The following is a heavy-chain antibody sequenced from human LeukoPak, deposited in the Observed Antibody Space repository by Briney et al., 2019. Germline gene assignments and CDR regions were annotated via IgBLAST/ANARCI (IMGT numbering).Heavy chain of an antibody. J-gene: IGHJ4*02. D-gene: IGHD3-10*01. CDR3: DRLGRNSARSGLYYYYEN. Sequence: GALRLSCSASGFTFRNYSFNWVRQAPGKGLEWVSSFNTVGTYIYYADSVRGRFTLSRDNAENSIWLQMNSQRAVGSYVYFRDRLGRNSARSGLYYYYENWGQGSLVTVSS. V-gene: IGHV3-21*01. CDR2: FNTVGTYI. CDR1: GFTFRNYS.